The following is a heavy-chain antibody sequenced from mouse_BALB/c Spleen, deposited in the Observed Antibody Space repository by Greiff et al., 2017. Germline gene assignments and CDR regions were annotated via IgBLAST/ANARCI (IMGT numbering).Heavy chain of an antibody. CDR1: GFSLTSYG. J-gene: IGHJ1*01. D-gene: IGHD1-1*01. CDR3: ARGPGTYYGSSLGYFDV. Sequence: VKLVESGPGLVAPSQSLSITCTVSGFSLTSYGVHWVRQPPGKGLEWLGVIWAGGSTNYNSALMSRLSISKDNSKSQVFLKMNSLQTDDTAMYYCARGPGTYYGSSLGYFDVWGAGTTVTVSS. V-gene: IGHV2-9*02. CDR2: IWAGGST.